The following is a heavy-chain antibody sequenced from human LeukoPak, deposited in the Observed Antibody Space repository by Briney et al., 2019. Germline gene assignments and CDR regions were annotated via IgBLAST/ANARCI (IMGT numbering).Heavy chain of an antibody. D-gene: IGHD4-11*01. CDR1: GFTFFHFG. V-gene: IGHV3-33*06. Sequence: GGSLRLSPAAPGFTFFHFGMHWVRQAPGKGLEWGAVILIDGSNQYYVDSVKGRFTLSRDTSKNTVPLQMNSLRDEDTAVYYCAKDAQRGFDYSNSLEYWGQGTLVTVSS. CDR3: AKDAQRGFDYSNSLEY. CDR2: ILIDGSNQ. J-gene: IGHJ4*02.